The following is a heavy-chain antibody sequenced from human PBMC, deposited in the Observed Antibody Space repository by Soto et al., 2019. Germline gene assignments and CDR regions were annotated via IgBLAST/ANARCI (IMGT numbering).Heavy chain of an antibody. CDR1: GGSISSYY. D-gene: IGHD7-27*01. Sequence: SETLSLTCTVSGGSISSYYWSWIRQPPGKGLEWIGYIYYSGSTNYNPSLKSRVTISVDTSKNQFSLKLSSVTAADTAVYYCARVEYALGWAFDIWGQGTMVTVSS. CDR2: IYYSGST. J-gene: IGHJ3*02. V-gene: IGHV4-59*01. CDR3: ARVEYALGWAFDI.